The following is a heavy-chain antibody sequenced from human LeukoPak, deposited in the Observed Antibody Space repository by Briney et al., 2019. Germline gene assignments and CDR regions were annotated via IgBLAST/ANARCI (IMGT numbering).Heavy chain of an antibody. CDR2: IIPIFGTA. CDR1: GGTFSNYA. Sequence: SVKVSCKASGGTFSNYAISWVRQAPGQGLEWMGRIIPIFGTANYAQKFQGRVTITTDESTSTAYMDLSRLRSEDTAVYYCARAFLGAGDPYYFDYWGQGTLVTVSS. V-gene: IGHV1-69*05. J-gene: IGHJ4*02. D-gene: IGHD1-26*01. CDR3: ARAFLGAGDPYYFDY.